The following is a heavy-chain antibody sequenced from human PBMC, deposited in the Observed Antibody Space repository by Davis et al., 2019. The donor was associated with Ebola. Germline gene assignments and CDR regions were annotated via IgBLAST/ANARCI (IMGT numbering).Heavy chain of an antibody. CDR2: INPNSGGT. V-gene: IGHV1-2*04. D-gene: IGHD6-19*01. J-gene: IGHJ4*02. CDR3: ARSWGAPWLVQYYLDY. CDR1: GYTFTGYY. Sequence: ASVKVSCKASGYTFTGYYMHWVRQAPGQGLEWMGWINPNSGGTNYAQKFQGWVTMTRDTSISTAYMELSRLRSDDTAVDYCARSWGAPWLVQYYLDYWGQGTLVTVSS.